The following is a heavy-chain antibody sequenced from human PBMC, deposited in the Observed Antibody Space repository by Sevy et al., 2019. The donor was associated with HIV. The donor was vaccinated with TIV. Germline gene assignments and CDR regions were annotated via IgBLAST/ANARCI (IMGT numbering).Heavy chain of an antibody. V-gene: IGHV3-30*04. J-gene: IGHJ6*02. Sequence: GGSLRLSCAASGFTFINHAMHWVRQAPGKGLEWVTVISYDGSNKYCADSVKGRFTISRDTSKSTVYLQMDSLRAEDTAVYYSARDLNSGYANYYYYGMDVWGQGTTVTVSS. CDR1: GFTFINHA. CDR2: ISYDGSNK. CDR3: ARDLNSGYANYYYYGMDV. D-gene: IGHD5-12*01.